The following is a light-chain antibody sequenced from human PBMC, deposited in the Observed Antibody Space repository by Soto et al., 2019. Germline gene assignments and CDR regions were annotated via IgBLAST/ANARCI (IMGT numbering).Light chain of an antibody. Sequence: VLTHSPGTLSLSPWERATLSFSASQSVSSNYLAWYQQKPGQAPRLLIYGASNRATGIPARFSGSGSGTEFTLTISSLHSEDFAVYYCQQYNNWPPSTFGQGTKVDIK. CDR2: GAS. CDR3: QQYNNWPPST. CDR1: QSVSSN. J-gene: IGKJ1*01. V-gene: IGKV3D-15*01.